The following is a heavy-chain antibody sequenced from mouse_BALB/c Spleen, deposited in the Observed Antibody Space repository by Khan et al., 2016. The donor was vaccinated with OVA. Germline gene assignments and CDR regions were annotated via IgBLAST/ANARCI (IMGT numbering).Heavy chain of an antibody. CDR1: GFSLTSYG. CDR3: ARNTHVNAAGMDY. CDR2: IWSDGKT. J-gene: IGHJ4*01. V-gene: IGHV2-6*02. Sequence: QVQLKESGPGLVAPSQSLSITCTVSGFSLTSYGVHWVRQPPGKGLEWLVVIWSDGKTTYNSTLKSRLSISKDNSKSKAFLKMNSRQTDDTAMYHFARNTHVNAAGMDYWGQGTLVTVSA.